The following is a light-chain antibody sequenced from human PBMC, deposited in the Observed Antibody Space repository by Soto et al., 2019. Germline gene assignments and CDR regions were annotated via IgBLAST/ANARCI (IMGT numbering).Light chain of an antibody. V-gene: IGLV1-47*01. Sequence: QSVLTQPPSSSGTPGQRVTISCSGSSSNIGSRYVYWYQVVPGTAPKLLIYRNDQRPSGVPDRFSGSKSGTSASLAISGLRSEDEADYYCGAWDDRLSGYFFGSGTKLTVL. CDR3: GAWDDRLSGYF. CDR1: SSNIGSRY. J-gene: IGLJ1*01. CDR2: RND.